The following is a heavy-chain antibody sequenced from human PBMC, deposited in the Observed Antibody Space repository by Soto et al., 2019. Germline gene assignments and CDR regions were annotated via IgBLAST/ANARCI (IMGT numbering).Heavy chain of an antibody. CDR1: GFTFSSYA. V-gene: IGHV3-23*01. D-gene: IGHD3-9*01. J-gene: IGHJ4*02. Sequence: PGGSLRLSCAASGFTFSSYAMSWVRQAPGKGLEWVLAISGSGGSTYYADSVKGRFTISRDNSKNTLYLQMNSLRAEDTAVYYCAKDGPPSTQYYDILTGYYNSAPYWGQGTLVTVSS. CDR2: ISGSGGST. CDR3: AKDGPPSTQYYDILTGYYNSAPY.